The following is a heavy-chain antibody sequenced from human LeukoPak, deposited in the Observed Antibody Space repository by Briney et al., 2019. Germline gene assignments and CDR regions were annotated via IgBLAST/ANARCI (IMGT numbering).Heavy chain of an antibody. Sequence: GGSLRLSCAASGFTFSSYGMHWVRQAPGKGLEWVAVISYDGSNKYYADSVKGRFTISRDNSKNTLYLQMNSLRAEDTAVYYCAKDQIKLVGATRSIDYWGQGTLVTVSS. V-gene: IGHV3-30*18. CDR3: AKDQIKLVGATRSIDY. J-gene: IGHJ4*02. CDR1: GFTFSSYG. CDR2: ISYDGSNK. D-gene: IGHD1-26*01.